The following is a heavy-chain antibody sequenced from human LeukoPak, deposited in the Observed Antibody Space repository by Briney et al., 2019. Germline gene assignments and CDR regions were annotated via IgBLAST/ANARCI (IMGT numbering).Heavy chain of an antibody. Sequence: GGSLRLSCAASGFTFSTSLMTWVRQAPGKGLEWLANIKEDGSQKNYLDSVKGRFTISRDNAENSLYLHMDSLKAEDTAVYYCARADCSGSTCYLRRSWFDPWGQGTLVTVSS. CDR3: ARADCSGSTCYLRRSWFDP. CDR2: IKEDGSQK. CDR1: GFTFSTSL. D-gene: IGHD2-2*01. J-gene: IGHJ5*02. V-gene: IGHV3-7*01.